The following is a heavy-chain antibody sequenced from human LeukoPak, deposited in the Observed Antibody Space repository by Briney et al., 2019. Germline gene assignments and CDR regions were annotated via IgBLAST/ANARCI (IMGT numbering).Heavy chain of an antibody. V-gene: IGHV4-61*02. J-gene: IGHJ3*02. CDR1: GGSIGSGSYY. Sequence: SETLSLTCTVSGGSIGSGSYYWSWIRQPAGKGLEWIGRIYTSGSTNYNPSLKSRVTISVDTSKNQFSLKLSSVTAADTAVYYCARGRPNYDFWSGYPYGDAFDIWGQGTMVTVSS. D-gene: IGHD3-3*01. CDR3: ARGRPNYDFWSGYPYGDAFDI. CDR2: IYTSGST.